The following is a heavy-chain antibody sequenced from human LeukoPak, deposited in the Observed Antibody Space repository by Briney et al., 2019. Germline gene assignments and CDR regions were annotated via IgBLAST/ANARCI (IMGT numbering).Heavy chain of an antibody. D-gene: IGHD3-3*01. CDR1: GFTFSSYW. V-gene: IGHV3-7*01. CDR3: ARVGTIFGVVTHYNMDV. Sequence: GGSLRLSCAASGFTFSSYWMSWVRQAPGKGLEWEANIKQDGSEKYYVDSVKGRFTISRDNAKNSLYLQMNSLRAEDTAVYYCARVGTIFGVVTHYNMDVWGKGTTVIVSS. J-gene: IGHJ6*03. CDR2: IKQDGSEK.